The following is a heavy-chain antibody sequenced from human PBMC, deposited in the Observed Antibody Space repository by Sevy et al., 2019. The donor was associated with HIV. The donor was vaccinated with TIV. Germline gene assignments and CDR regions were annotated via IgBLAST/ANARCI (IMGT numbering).Heavy chain of an antibody. CDR1: GGSISSYY. V-gene: IGHV4-4*07. CDR3: ARDSSSANYDFWSGYSRGWFDP. D-gene: IGHD3-3*01. CDR2: IYTSEST. J-gene: IGHJ5*02. Sequence: SETLSLTCTVSGGSISSYYWSWIRQPAGKGLEWIGRIYTSESTNYNPSLKSRVTMSVDTSKNQFSLKLSSVTAADTAVYYCARDSSSANYDFWSGYSRGWFDPWGQGTLVTVSS.